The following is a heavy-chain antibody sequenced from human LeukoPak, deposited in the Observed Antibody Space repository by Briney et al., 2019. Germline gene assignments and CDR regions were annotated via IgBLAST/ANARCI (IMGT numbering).Heavy chain of an antibody. Sequence: GGSLRLSCAASGFTFSSYGMHWVRQAPGKGLGWVAFIRYDGSNKYYADSVKGRFTISRDNSKNTLYLQMNSLRAEDTAVYYCAKVAAPITIFGVVTLDMDVWGKGTTVTVSS. CDR2: IRYDGSNK. V-gene: IGHV3-30*02. D-gene: IGHD3-3*01. CDR1: GFTFSSYG. J-gene: IGHJ6*03. CDR3: AKVAAPITIFGVVTLDMDV.